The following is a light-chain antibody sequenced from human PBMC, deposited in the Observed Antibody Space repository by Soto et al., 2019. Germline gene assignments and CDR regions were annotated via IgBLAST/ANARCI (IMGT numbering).Light chain of an antibody. Sequence: QSALAQPASVSGSPGQSITISCTGSSSDVGGYNYVSWYQQHPGKAPKLMIYYVSNRPSGVSSRFSGSKSGNTAYLTISGLKNDDEADYYCSSYTSSTHYVFGPGTKLTVL. CDR2: YVS. CDR1: SSDVGGYNY. V-gene: IGLV2-14*03. CDR3: SSYTSSTHYV. J-gene: IGLJ1*01.